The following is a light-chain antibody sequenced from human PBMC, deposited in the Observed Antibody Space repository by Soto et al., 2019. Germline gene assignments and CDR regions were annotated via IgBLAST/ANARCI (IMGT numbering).Light chain of an antibody. V-gene: IGKV3-20*01. Sequence: EIVLTQSPGTLSLSPGERAALSCRASQSISSSFLAWYQHKPGQAPRLLIHGASSRATGIPDRFSGSGSGTDFTLTISGLEPEDFAVYFCQQYDSSPSTFGGGTKVDIK. CDR2: GAS. J-gene: IGKJ4*01. CDR1: QSISSSF. CDR3: QQYDSSPST.